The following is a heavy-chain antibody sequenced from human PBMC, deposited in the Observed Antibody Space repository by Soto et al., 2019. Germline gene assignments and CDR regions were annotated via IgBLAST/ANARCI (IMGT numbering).Heavy chain of an antibody. V-gene: IGHV3-23*01. Sequence: EVQLFESGGGLVEPGEYLRLSCAASGVIFKDFAMSWVRHAPGKGLECVSTITTSDDITYSADSVRGRFTISRDNSANTLFLQMSSRLGDDTATYYCTKGDSSGYFDPSSGYSTPDHWGQGTLVTVSS. D-gene: IGHD3-3*01. CDR2: ITTSDDIT. CDR3: TKGDSSGYFDPSSGYSTPDH. J-gene: IGHJ5*02. CDR1: GVIFKDFA.